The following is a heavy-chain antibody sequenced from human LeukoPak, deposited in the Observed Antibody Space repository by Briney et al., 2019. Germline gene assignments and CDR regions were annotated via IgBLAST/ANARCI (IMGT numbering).Heavy chain of an antibody. D-gene: IGHD3-3*01. CDR1: GFTFSSYA. J-gene: IGHJ4*02. V-gene: IGHV3-23*01. Sequence: PGGSLRLSCAASGFTFSSYAMSWVRQAPGKGLEWVSAISGSGGSTYYADSVKGRFTISRDNSKNTLYLQMNSLRAEDTAVYYCAKVQIAVPYDFWSGYYFPAFDYWGQGTLVTVSS. CDR3: AKVQIAVPYDFWSGYYFPAFDY. CDR2: ISGSGGST.